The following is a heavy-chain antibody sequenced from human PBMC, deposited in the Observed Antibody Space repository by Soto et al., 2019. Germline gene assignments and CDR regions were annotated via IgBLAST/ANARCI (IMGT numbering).Heavy chain of an antibody. D-gene: IGHD1-26*01. Sequence: GGSLRLSCGASGFTFSSYSMNWVRQAPGKGLEWVSSISSRSAYIFYADSVKGRFIISRDNAKNSLYLQMNSLRAEDTAVYYCAGSWEIHPDFESWGQGTMVTVSS. CDR1: GFTFSSYS. J-gene: IGHJ3*02. V-gene: IGHV3-21*01. CDR3: AGSWEIHPDFES. CDR2: ISSRSAYI.